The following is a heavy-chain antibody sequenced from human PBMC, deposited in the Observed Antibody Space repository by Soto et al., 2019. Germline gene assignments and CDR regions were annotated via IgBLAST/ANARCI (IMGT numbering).Heavy chain of an antibody. CDR2: MNPNSGNT. J-gene: IGHJ3*02. Sequence: QVQLVQSGAEVKKPGASVKVSCKAPGYTFTSYDINWVRQATGQGLEWMGWMNPNSGNTGYAQKVQGRVNMTRNTAISTAYMELSSLRSEDTAVYYCARGLTTFGRFAFDIWGQGTMVTVSS. CDR1: GYTFTSYD. CDR3: ARGLTTFGRFAFDI. D-gene: IGHD3-3*01. V-gene: IGHV1-8*01.